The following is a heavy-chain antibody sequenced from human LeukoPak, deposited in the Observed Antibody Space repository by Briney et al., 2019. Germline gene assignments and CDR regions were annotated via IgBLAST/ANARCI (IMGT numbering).Heavy chain of an antibody. J-gene: IGHJ4*02. V-gene: IGHV1-69*05. D-gene: IGHD3-3*01. CDR1: EGTFSSYA. CDR3: ARGPSRVGWFIDY. CDR2: IIPIFGTA. Sequence: ASVKVSCKASEGTFSSYAISWVRQAPGQGLEWMGGIIPIFGTANYAQKFQGRVTITTDESTNTAYMELSSLRSEDTAVYYCARGPSRVGWFIDYWGQGTLVTVSS.